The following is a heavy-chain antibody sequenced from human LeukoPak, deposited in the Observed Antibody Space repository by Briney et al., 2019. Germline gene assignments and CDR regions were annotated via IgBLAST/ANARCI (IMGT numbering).Heavy chain of an antibody. Sequence: AGGSLRLSCAASGFTVGSNYMSWVRQAPGKGLEWVSVIYSGGSTYYADSVKGRFTISRDNSKNTLYLQMNSLRAEDTAVYYCARWGRDLDAFDIWGQGTMVTVSS. CDR1: GFTVGSNY. V-gene: IGHV3-66*01. CDR2: IYSGGST. CDR3: ARWGRDLDAFDI. D-gene: IGHD3-16*01. J-gene: IGHJ3*02.